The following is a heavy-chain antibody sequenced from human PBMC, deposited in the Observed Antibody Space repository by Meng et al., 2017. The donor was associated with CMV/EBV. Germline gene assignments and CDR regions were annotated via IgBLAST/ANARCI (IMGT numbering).Heavy chain of an antibody. CDR2: ISYDGSNK. J-gene: IGHJ6*02. CDR1: GFTFSSYA. CDR3: ARDITPSPVNYYYYYGMDV. V-gene: IGHV3-30-3*01. D-gene: IGHD3-16*02. Sequence: GGSLRLSCAASGFTFSSYAMSWVRQAPGKGLEWVAVISYDGSNKYYADSVKGRFTISRDNSKNTLYLQMNSLRAEDTAVYYCARDITPSPVNYYYYYGMDVWGQGTTVTVSS.